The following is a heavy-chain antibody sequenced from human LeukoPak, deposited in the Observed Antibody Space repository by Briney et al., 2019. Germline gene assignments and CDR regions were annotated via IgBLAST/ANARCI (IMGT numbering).Heavy chain of an antibody. Sequence: ASVKVSCKASGYTFTSYYMRWVRQAPGQELEWMGIINPSGGSTSYAQKFQGRVTMTRDMSTSTVYMELSRLRSDDTAVYYCARRGNRGHSSGWEWGQGTLVTVSS. V-gene: IGHV1-46*01. CDR1: GYTFTSYY. CDR2: INPSGGST. D-gene: IGHD6-19*01. J-gene: IGHJ4*02. CDR3: ARRGNRGHSSGWE.